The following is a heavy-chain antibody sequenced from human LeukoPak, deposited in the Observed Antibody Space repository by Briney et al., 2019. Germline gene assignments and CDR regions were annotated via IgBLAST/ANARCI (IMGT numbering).Heavy chain of an antibody. CDR3: AREVSRWPYYFDY. CDR1: GGSISSYY. J-gene: IGHJ4*01. V-gene: IGHV4-59*12. CDR2: IYYSGST. Sequence: SETLSLTCTVSGGSISSYYWSWIRQPPGKGLEWIGYIYYSGSTNYNPSLKSRVTISVDTSKNQFSLKLSSVTAADTAVYYCAREVSRWPYYFDYWGQGTLVTVSS. D-gene: IGHD4-23*01.